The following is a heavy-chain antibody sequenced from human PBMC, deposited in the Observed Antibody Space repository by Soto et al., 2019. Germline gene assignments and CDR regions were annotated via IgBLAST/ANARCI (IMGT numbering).Heavy chain of an antibody. CDR1: GDSINNFDHF. CDR2: IYYSAAT. CDR3: ATTNGAYSYDSVT. V-gene: IGHV4-31*01. J-gene: IGHJ5*02. D-gene: IGHD3-22*01. Sequence: SETLSLTCTASGDSINNFDHFWAWIRQKPGEGLEWIGYIYYSAATYYSPSLKTPVSISLHKSQNDFSLNLSSVTAADTVVYYRATTNGAYSYDSVTWGQGTLVT.